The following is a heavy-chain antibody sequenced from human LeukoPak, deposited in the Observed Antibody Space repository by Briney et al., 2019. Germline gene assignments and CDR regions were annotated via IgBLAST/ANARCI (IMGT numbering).Heavy chain of an antibody. J-gene: IGHJ4*02. D-gene: IGHD6-13*01. Sequence: AAVAVSRSASGSTFTGYYIHRVRQAHAPRKERVAWINITNGATKKEQNFTGRVTVTRNTSSTTDYMQLTSLRFDDTAVYYCATERGYTSSWSRNXFDYWGQGTLVTVSS. CDR2: INITNGAT. CDR3: ATERGYTSSWSRNXFDY. CDR1: GSTFTGYY. V-gene: IGHV1-2*02.